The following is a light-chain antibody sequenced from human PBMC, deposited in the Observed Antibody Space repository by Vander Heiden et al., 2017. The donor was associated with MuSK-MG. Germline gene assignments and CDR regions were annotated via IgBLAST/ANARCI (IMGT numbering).Light chain of an antibody. CDR3: QQYNNWPVT. V-gene: IGKV3-15*01. CDR1: QSVSSN. J-gene: IGKJ1*01. CDR2: GAS. Sequence: EIVMTQSPATLSVSPGERATLSCRARQSVSSNLAWYQQKPGQAPSLLIYGASTSATGIPARFSGSGSGTEFTLTISSLQSEDFAVYYCQQYNNWPVTFGQGTKVEIK.